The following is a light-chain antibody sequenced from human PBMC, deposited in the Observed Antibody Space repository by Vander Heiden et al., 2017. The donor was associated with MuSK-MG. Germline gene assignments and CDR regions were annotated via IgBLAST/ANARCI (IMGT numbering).Light chain of an antibody. CDR3: HQSSTLPHT. CDR2: NAS. V-gene: IGKV6-21*01. J-gene: IGKJ2*01. Sequence: EIVLTQSPDFQSVTPTEKVTISCRASHNVGSSLHWYQQKPGQSPKLLIKNASQSFSGVPSRFSGSGSGTDFTLTINSLEAEDAATYYCHQSSTLPHTFGQGTKLEIK. CDR1: HNVGSS.